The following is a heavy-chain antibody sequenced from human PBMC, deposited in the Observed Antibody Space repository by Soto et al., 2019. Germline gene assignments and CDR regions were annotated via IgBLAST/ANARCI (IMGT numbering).Heavy chain of an antibody. CDR2: TYYSGST. V-gene: IGHV4-30-4*01. J-gene: IGHJ4*02. Sequence: SETLSLTCPVSGGSISSGDYYWSRIRQPPGKGLEWIGYTYYSGSTYYNPSLKSRVTISVNTSKNQFSXKMSSVTAADKAVYYCARSRCGGDCYHFDSWGQATLVSVS. CDR1: GGSISSGDYY. CDR3: ARSRCGGDCYHFDS. D-gene: IGHD2-21*02.